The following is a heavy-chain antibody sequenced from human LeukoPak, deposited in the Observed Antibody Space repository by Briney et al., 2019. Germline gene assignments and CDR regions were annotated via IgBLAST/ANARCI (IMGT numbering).Heavy chain of an antibody. CDR3: AKTRAGNSSGRDPGWPMDY. CDR1: GFTFGSYA. J-gene: IGHJ4*02. Sequence: EGSLRLSCAASGFTFGSYAIYWVRQAPGKGPEWVSGISGSGGITYFADSVKGRFIISRDNSKNTVYLQINNLRAEDTALYYCAKTRAGNSSGRDPGWPMDYWGQGTLVTVSS. D-gene: IGHD3-22*01. CDR2: ISGSGGIT. V-gene: IGHV3-23*01.